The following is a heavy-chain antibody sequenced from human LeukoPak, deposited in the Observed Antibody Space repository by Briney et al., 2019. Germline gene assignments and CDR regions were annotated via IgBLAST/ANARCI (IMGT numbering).Heavy chain of an antibody. J-gene: IGHJ4*02. V-gene: IGHV3-48*03. CDR2: ISSSGSTI. D-gene: IGHD2-15*01. Sequence: GGSLRLSCAASGFTFSSYEMNWVRQAPGKGLEWVSYISSSGSTIYYADSVKGRFTISRDSAKNSLYLQMNSLRAEDTAVYYCARDRVRYCSGGSCYSSYFFDYWGQGTLVTVSS. CDR1: GFTFSSYE. CDR3: ARDRVRYCSGGSCYSSYFFDY.